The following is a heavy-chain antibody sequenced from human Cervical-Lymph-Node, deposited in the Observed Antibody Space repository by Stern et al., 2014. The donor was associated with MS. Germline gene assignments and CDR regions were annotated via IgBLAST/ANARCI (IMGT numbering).Heavy chain of an antibody. V-gene: IGHV3-74*02. Sequence: EVQLEESGGGLVQPGGSLRLSCAASGFALSGYWLHWVRHVPAKGLLWVSQVYGDESTTTYADSVKGRFIVSRDTAKNTVYMQMNSLRVEDTAVYYCARGTIAAPGMDVWGQGTTVTVSS. CDR3: ARGTIAAPGMDV. CDR2: VYGDESTT. J-gene: IGHJ6*02. D-gene: IGHD6-13*01. CDR1: GFALSGYW.